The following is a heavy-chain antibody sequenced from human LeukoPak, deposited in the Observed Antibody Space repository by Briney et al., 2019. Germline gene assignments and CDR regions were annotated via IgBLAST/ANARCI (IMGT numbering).Heavy chain of an antibody. CDR2: INHSGST. V-gene: IGHV4-34*01. J-gene: IGHJ3*02. CDR3: ARPIAVAANDAFDI. D-gene: IGHD6-19*01. CDR1: GGSISSYY. Sequence: SETLSLTCTVSGGSISSYYWSWIRQPPGKGLEWIGEINHSGSTNYNPSLKSRVTISVDTSKNQFSLKLSSVTAADTAVYYCARPIAVAANDAFDIWGQGTMVTVSS.